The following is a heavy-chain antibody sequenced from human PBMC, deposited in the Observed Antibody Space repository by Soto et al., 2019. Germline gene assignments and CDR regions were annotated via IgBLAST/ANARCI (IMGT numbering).Heavy chain of an antibody. V-gene: IGHV2-5*01. CDR3: AHAYSSGWYEGGYYFDY. D-gene: IGHD6-19*01. Sequence: SGPTLVNPTQTLTLTCTFSGFSLSTSGVGVGWIRQPPGKALEWLALIYWNDDKRYSPSLKSRLTITKDTSKNQVVLTMTNMDPVDTATYYCAHAYSSGWYEGGYYFDYWGQGTLVTVSS. J-gene: IGHJ4*02. CDR2: IYWNDDK. CDR1: GFSLSTSGVG.